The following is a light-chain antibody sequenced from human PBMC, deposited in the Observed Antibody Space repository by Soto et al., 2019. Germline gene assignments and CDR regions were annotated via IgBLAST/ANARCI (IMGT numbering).Light chain of an antibody. J-gene: IGKJ5*01. Sequence: DIQMTQSPSSLSASVGDRVTITCQASQDISNYLNRYQQKPGKAPKLLIYDASSLESGVPSRFSGSGSGTEFTLTISSLQPADFATYYCQQYNYYPTFGQGTRLEI. V-gene: IGKV1-5*01. CDR2: DAS. CDR1: QDISNY. CDR3: QQYNYYPT.